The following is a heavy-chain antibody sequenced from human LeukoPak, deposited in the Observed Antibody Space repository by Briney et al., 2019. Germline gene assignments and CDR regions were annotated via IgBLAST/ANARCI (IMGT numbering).Heavy chain of an antibody. CDR2: IRYDGSNK. Sequence: GGSLRLSCAASGFTFSSYGMHWVRQAPGKGLEWVAFIRYDGSNKYYADSVKGRFTISRDNSKNTLYLQMNSLRAEDTAVYYCAKEPAPYSFRYYYMDVWGKGTTVTVSS. CDR3: AKEPAPYSFRYYYMDV. J-gene: IGHJ6*03. V-gene: IGHV3-30*02. CDR1: GFTFSSYG. D-gene: IGHD4-11*01.